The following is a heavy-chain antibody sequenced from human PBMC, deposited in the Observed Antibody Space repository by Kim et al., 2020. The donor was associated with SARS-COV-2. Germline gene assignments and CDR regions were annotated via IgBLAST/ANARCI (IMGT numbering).Heavy chain of an antibody. CDR2: IFYSGST. CDR1: GVYVSSYF. J-gene: IGHJ5*02. D-gene: IGHD2-2*02. V-gene: IGHV4-59*08. CDR3: ARHSRCSDSCSTFEP. Sequence: SETLSLTCTVSGVYVSSYFWSWIRQPPGKGLEWIGNIFYSGSTNYNNSLRSRVTISLDTSKNQFSLRLTSVTAADTAVYFCARHSRCSDSCSTFEPWGQG.